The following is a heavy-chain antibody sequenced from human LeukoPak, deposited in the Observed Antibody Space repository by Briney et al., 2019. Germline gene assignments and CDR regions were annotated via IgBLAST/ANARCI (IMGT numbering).Heavy chain of an antibody. J-gene: IGHJ4*02. CDR1: GYTFTGYY. D-gene: IGHD1-1*01. CDR2: INPNNGDT. CDR3: ARESDVGKDFDC. Sequence: ASVKVSCKASGYTFTGYYMHLVRQAPGQGLEWMGIINPNNGDTNYAQRFQGRVTMTRDTSTSTVYMDLSSLESDDTAVYYCARESDVGKDFDCWGQGTLVTVSS. V-gene: IGHV1-46*01.